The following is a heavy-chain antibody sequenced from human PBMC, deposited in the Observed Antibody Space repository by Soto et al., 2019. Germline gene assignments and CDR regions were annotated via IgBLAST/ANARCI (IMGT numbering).Heavy chain of an antibody. D-gene: IGHD6-13*01. Sequence: PGGSLRLSCAASGFTFTSYTMNWVRQAPGKGLEWVSSISSSSDYIYYADSMKGRVTLSRDNAKNSLFLDMNSLTGEDTAVYYCARARVYATGPLDFWGQGTLVTVSS. CDR2: ISSSSDYI. V-gene: IGHV3-21*06. CDR1: GFTFTSYT. J-gene: IGHJ4*02. CDR3: ARARVYATGPLDF.